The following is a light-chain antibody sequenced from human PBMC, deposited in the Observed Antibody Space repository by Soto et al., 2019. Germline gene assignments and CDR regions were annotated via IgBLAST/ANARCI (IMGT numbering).Light chain of an antibody. Sequence: QSALTQPHSASGSPGQSVTISCTGTSSDVGGYNYVSWYQQHPGKAPKLMIYEVSKRPSGVPDRFSGSKSGNTASLTVSGLQAEDEADYYCSSYAGSNNFVVFGGGTKVTVL. CDR3: SSYAGSNNFVV. J-gene: IGLJ2*01. V-gene: IGLV2-8*01. CDR1: SSDVGGYNY. CDR2: EVS.